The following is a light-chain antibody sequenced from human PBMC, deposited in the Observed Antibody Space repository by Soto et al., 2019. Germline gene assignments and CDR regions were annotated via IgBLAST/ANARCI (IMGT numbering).Light chain of an antibody. Sequence: EIVLTQSPATLSLSPGERATLSCRASQSVSGYLAWYQQKPGQAPRLLIYDASNRATGIPARFRGSGSGTDFTLTISSLEPEDFAVYYCQQRSNWPSGLTFGGGTKVEIK. CDR3: QQRSNWPSGLT. CDR2: DAS. CDR1: QSVSGY. J-gene: IGKJ4*01. V-gene: IGKV3-11*01.